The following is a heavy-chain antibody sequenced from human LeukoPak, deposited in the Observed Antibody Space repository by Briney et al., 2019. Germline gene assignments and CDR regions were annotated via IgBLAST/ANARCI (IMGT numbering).Heavy chain of an antibody. D-gene: IGHD2-21*01. CDR3: ARTYCGTNACPFEF. J-gene: IGHJ4*02. V-gene: IGHV4-59*08. CDR2: IFHTGTA. Sequence: PSETLSLACTVSGASISAYYWTWIRQPPGKGLEGLGFIFHTGTANYNPSLNSRVTISVDTSKNQFSLNLSSVTAADTAVYYCARTYCGTNACPFEFWGQGTLVTVSS. CDR1: GASISAYY.